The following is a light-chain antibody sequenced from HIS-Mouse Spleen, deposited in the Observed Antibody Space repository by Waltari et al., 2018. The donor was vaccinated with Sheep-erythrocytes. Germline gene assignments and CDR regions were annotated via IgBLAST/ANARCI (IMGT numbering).Light chain of an antibody. CDR2: DVS. Sequence: HSALTQPPSVTGSPGHSITIYCTGTSSDRGVYTYVFWYQQHPGKAPKLMIYDVSNRPSGVSNRFSGSKSGNTASLTISGLQAEDEADYYCSSYTSSSTVVFGGGTKLTVL. CDR1: SSDRGVYTY. J-gene: IGLJ2*01. CDR3: SSYTSSSTVV. V-gene: IGLV2-14*03.